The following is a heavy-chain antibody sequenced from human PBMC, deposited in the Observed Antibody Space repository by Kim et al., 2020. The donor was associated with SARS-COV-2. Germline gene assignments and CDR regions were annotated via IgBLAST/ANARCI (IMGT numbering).Heavy chain of an antibody. J-gene: IGHJ6*02. CDR3: AKDGCRVVVAATCGMDV. D-gene: IGHD2-15*01. CDR1: GFTFSSYA. V-gene: IGHV3-23*01. Sequence: GGSLRLSCAASGFTFSSYAMSWVRQAPGKGLEWVSAISGSGGSTYYADSVKGRFTISRDNSKNTLYLQMNSLRAEDTVVYYCAKDGCRVVVAATCGMDVLGQGTPVTVSS. CDR2: ISGSGGST.